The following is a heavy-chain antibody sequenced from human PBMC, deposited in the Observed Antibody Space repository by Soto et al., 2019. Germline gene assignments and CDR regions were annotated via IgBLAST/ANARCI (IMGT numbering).Heavy chain of an antibody. V-gene: IGHV3-30*18. D-gene: IGHD6-13*01. CDR3: AKFPAAAGPFDY. J-gene: IGHJ4*02. CDR2: ISYDGSNK. Sequence: SCKASGYTFSSYGMHWVRQAPGKGLEWVAVISYDGSNKYYADSVKGRFTISRDNSKNTLYLQMNSLRAEDTAVYYCAKFPAAAGPFDYWGQGTLVTVSS. CDR1: GYTFSSYG.